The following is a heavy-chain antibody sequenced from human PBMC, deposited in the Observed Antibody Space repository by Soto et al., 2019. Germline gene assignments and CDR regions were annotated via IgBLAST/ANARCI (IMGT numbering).Heavy chain of an antibody. CDR3: ARDLRFQGHDYADYLGYGMDV. D-gene: IGHD4-17*01. V-gene: IGHV4-59*01. CDR1: GGSISPYC. Sequence: SETLSLTCTVSGGSISPYCWSWIRQPPGKGLEWIGYIYYSGRTNYNPSLKSRVTISVDTSKNQFSLNLSSVTAADTAVYYCARDLRFQGHDYADYLGYGMDVWGQGTTVTVSS. CDR2: IYYSGRT. J-gene: IGHJ6*02.